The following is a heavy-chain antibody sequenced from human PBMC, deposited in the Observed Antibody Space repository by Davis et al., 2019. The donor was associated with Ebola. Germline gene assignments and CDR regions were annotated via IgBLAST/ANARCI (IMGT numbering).Heavy chain of an antibody. J-gene: IGHJ4*02. CDR1: GFTFGSYS. V-gene: IGHV3-21*04. D-gene: IGHD2-15*01. Sequence: PGESLKISCAASGFTFGSYSMNWVRQAPGKGLEWVSSITSSSSYIYYADSVKGRFTISRDNAKNSLYLQMNSLRAEDTALYYCARERGGLDYWGQGTLVTVSS. CDR2: ITSSSSYI. CDR3: ARERGGLDY.